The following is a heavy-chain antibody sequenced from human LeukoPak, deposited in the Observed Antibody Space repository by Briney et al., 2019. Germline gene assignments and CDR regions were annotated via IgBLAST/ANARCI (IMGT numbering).Heavy chain of an antibody. CDR2: IWYDGSNK. CDR1: GFTFSSYG. D-gene: IGHD6-19*01. V-gene: IGHV3-33*01. CDR3: ARDPYSSGWYLDY. J-gene: IGHJ4*02. Sequence: PGGSLRLSCAASGFTFSSYGMHWVRQAPGKGLEWVAVIWYDGSNKYYADSVKGRFTISRDNSKNTLYLQMNSLRAEDTAVYYCARDPYSSGWYLDYWGREPWSPSPQ.